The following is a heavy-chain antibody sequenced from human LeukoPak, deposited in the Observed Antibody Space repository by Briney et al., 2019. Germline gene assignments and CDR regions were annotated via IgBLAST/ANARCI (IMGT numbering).Heavy chain of an antibody. Sequence: SETLSLTCAVSGGSISSGGYSWSWIRQPPGKGLEWIGYIYHSGSTYYNPYLKSRVTISVDRSKNQFSLKLSSVTAADTAVYYCARGGGNILTGYGAFDIWGQGTMVTVSS. CDR1: GGSISSGGYS. CDR3: ARGGGNILTGYGAFDI. J-gene: IGHJ3*02. D-gene: IGHD3-9*01. V-gene: IGHV4-30-2*01. CDR2: IYHSGST.